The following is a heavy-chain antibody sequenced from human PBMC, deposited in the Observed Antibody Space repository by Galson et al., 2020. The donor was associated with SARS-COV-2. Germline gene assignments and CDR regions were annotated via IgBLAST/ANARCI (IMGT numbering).Heavy chain of an antibody. J-gene: IGHJ4*02. CDR1: GFTFSSYS. CDR3: ARDPYYDILTGYLDY. V-gene: IGHV3-48*04. Sequence: GGSLRLSCAASGFTFSSYSMNWVRQAPGKGLEWVSYISSSISPIYYADSVKGRFTISRDNAKNSLYLQMNSLRAEDTAVYYCARDPYYDILTGYLDYWGQGTLVTVSS. CDR2: ISSSISPI. D-gene: IGHD3-9*01.